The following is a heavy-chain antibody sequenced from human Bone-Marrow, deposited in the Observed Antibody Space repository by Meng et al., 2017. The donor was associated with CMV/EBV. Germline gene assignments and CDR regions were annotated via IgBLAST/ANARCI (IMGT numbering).Heavy chain of an antibody. Sequence: GGSISSNFWWSWVRQPPGKGLEWIGEIYHSGSTNYNPSLKSRVTISVDKSKNQFSLKLSSVTAADTAVYYCARGYCSGSSCYSFPDYWGQGTLVTVS. V-gene: IGHV4-4*02. D-gene: IGHD2-15*01. CDR3: ARGYCSGSSCYSFPDY. CDR2: IYHSGST. J-gene: IGHJ4*02. CDR1: GGSISSNFW.